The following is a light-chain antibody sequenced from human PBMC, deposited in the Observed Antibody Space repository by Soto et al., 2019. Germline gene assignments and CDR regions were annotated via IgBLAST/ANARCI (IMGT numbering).Light chain of an antibody. V-gene: IGLV1-44*01. Sequence: QSVLTQPPSASGTPGQRVTISCSGGSSNIGSSNVNWYQQLPGTAPKLLIYTNNQRPSGVPDRFSGSKSGTSASLAISGLQYEDEADYYCAAWADSLNGRVFGNGTKVTV. CDR3: AAWADSLNGRV. CDR1: SSNIGSSN. J-gene: IGLJ1*01. CDR2: TNN.